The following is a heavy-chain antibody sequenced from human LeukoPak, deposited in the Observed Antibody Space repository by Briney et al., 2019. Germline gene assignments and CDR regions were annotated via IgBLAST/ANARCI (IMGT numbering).Heavy chain of an antibody. V-gene: IGHV3-30*18. CDR3: AKDETPALRFAGIDY. CDR2: ISYDGSNK. J-gene: IGHJ4*02. CDR1: GFTFSSYG. Sequence: GRSLRLSCAASGFTFSSYGMHWVRQAPGKGLECVALISYDGSNKYYAESVKGRFTISRDNSKSTVYLQMNSLRGEDTAVYYCAKDETPALRFAGIDYWGQGTLVTVSS. D-gene: IGHD3-3*01.